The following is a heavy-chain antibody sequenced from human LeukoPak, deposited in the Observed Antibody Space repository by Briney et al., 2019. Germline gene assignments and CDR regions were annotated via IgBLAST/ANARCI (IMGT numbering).Heavy chain of an antibody. V-gene: IGHV4-4*07. CDR2: IYTSGST. CDR1: GGSISSYY. D-gene: IGHD3-3*01. J-gene: IGHJ4*02. CDR3: ARGVYDFWSGLIDY. Sequence: SETLSLTCTVSGGSISSYYWSWIRQPAGKGLEWIGRIYTSGSTNYNPFLKSRVTMSVDTSKNQFSLKLSSVTAADTAVYYCARGVYDFWSGLIDYWGQGTLVTVSS.